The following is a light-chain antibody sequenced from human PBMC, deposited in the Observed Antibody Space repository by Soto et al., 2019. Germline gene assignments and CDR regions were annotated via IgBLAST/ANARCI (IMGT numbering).Light chain of an antibody. CDR1: SSGVGGYNY. V-gene: IGLV2-14*01. J-gene: IGLJ2*01. CDR3: TSYTGYTLA. Sequence: QSVLTQPASVSGSPGQSITISCTGTSSGVGGYNYVSWYQQHPGKAPKLMIYEVSNRPSGVSNRFSGSKSGNTASLTISGLQAEHEADYYCTSYTGYTLAFGGGTKLTVL. CDR2: EVS.